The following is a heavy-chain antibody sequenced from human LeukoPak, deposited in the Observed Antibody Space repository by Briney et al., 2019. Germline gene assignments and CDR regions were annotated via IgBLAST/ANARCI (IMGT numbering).Heavy chain of an antibody. J-gene: IGHJ4*02. CDR3: AQAWRWLQLNC. CDR1: GFTFSSYG. CDR2: ISYDGSNK. D-gene: IGHD5-24*01. V-gene: IGHV3-30*18. Sequence: GGSLGLSCAASGFTFSSYGMHWVRQAPGKGLEWVAVISYDGSNKYYADSVKGRFTISRDNSMNTLYLQMNSLRDEDTAVYYCAQAWRWLQLNCWGQGTLVTVSS.